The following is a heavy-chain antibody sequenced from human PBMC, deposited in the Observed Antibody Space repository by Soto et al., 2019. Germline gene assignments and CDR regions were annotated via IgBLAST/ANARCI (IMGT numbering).Heavy chain of an antibody. D-gene: IGHD3-22*01. Sequence: QVHLQESGPRLVQSSGTLSLTCGVSGAPISTGNWWTWVRQSPGKGLEWIGEIYHGGNTNYRPSLKSRVTISGDKSKNQFSLRLTSVTAADTAVYYCARHSSYYYDSSAYYDSWGQGILVTVAS. CDR2: IYHGGNT. CDR1: GAPISTGNW. CDR3: ARHSSYYYDSSAYYDS. V-gene: IGHV4-4*02. J-gene: IGHJ5*01.